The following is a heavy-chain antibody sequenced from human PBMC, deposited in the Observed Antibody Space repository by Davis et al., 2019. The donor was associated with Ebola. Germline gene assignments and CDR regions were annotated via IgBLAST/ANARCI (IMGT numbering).Heavy chain of an antibody. CDR3: AKGENAEV. CDR2: ISYDGSNK. J-gene: IGHJ2*01. V-gene: IGHV3-30*18. Sequence: GESLKISCAASGVTFSSSGMPWVRQAPGKGLGWVAVISYDGSNKYYADSVKGRFTISRDNSKNTLYLQMNSLRAEDTAVYYCAKGENAEVWGRGTLVTVSS. D-gene: IGHD1-26*01. CDR1: GVTFSSSG.